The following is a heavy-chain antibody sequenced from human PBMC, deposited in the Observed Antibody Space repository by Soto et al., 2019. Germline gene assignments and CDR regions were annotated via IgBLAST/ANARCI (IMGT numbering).Heavy chain of an antibody. V-gene: IGHV3-30*03. CDR1: GFTVSTYG. CDR2: ISRDGGTK. CDR3: TGEVASGY. J-gene: IGHJ4*02. Sequence: QVQLVESGGGVVQPGRSLRLSCAVSGFTVSTYGMHWVRQAPGKGLEWVAVISRDGGTKYYADSVKGRFTISRDNSRKTLFLEMHSLRGEDMAVYYCTGEVASGYWGQGTLVTVSS. D-gene: IGHD2-8*02.